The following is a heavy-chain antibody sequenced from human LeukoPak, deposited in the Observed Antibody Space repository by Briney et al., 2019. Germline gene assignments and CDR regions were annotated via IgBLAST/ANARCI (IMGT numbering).Heavy chain of an antibody. V-gene: IGHV1-2*02. D-gene: IGHD3-3*02. CDR1: GYTFTDYF. CDR3: AAGGRHHFLFFDY. J-gene: IGHJ4*02. CDR2: INPNSGGT. Sequence: ASVKVSCKASGYTFTDYFMHWVRQAPGQGLEWMGWINPNSGGTNYAQKFQARVTMTRDTSISTVYMELSRLRSDDTAVYYCAAGGRHHFLFFDYWGQGTLVTVSS.